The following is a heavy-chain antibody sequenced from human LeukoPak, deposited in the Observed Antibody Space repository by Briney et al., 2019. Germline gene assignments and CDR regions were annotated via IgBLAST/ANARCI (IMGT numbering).Heavy chain of an antibody. D-gene: IGHD1-26*01. V-gene: IGHV3-48*03. CDR3: ARGGSYLSAFDI. J-gene: IGHJ3*02. CDR1: GFTSSNYE. CDR2: ISSSGSTI. Sequence: TGGSLRLSCAASGFTSSNYEMNWVRQAPGKGLEWVSYISSSGSTIYYAGSVKGRFTISRDNAKNSLYLQMNSLRAEDTAVYYCARGGSYLSAFDIWGQGTMVTVSS.